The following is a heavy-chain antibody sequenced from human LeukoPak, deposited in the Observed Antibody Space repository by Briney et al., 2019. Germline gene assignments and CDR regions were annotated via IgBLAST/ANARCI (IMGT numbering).Heavy chain of an antibody. CDR3: AQGDDYGANTRLPKFNWFDP. V-gene: IGHV3-30*02. J-gene: IGHJ5*02. CDR2: IRYDGNNK. CDR1: GFTFSSYA. Sequence: PGGSLRLSCAASGFTFSSYAMHWVRQAPGKGLEWVAFIRYDGNNKNYADSAKGRFTISRDNSKDTLYLQMNSLRAEDTAVYYWAQGDDYGANTRLPKFNWFDPWGQGTLVTVSS. D-gene: IGHD4-23*01.